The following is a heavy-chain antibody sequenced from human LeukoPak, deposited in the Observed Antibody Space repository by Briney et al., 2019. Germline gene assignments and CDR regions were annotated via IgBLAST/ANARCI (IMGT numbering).Heavy chain of an antibody. CDR1: GFTFYTYW. V-gene: IGHV3-7*01. CDR2: ISEDGSAK. Sequence: GGSLRLSCAASGFTFYTYWMSWVRQDPGKGLEWVASISEDGSAKYYVDSVQGRFTISRDNARNSLYLQMNSLRAEDTAVYYCARDTYRFNDYWGQGTLVTVSS. CDR3: ARDTYRFNDY. J-gene: IGHJ4*02.